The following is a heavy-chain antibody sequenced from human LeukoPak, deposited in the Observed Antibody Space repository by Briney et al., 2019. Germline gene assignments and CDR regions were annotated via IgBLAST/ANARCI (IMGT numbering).Heavy chain of an antibody. J-gene: IGHJ5*02. D-gene: IGHD2-2*01. V-gene: IGHV4-59*08. Sequence: SETLSLTCTVSGGSISSYYWSWIRQPPGKGLEWIGYIYYSGSANYNPSLKSRVTISVDTSKNQFSLKLSSVTAADTAVYYCARQARYCSGTSSYGPNCFDPWGQGTLVTVPS. CDR1: GGSISSYY. CDR3: ARQARYCSGTSSYGPNCFDP. CDR2: IYYSGSA.